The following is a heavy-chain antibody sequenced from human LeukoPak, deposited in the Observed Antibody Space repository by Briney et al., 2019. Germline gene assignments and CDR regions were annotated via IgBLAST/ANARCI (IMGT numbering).Heavy chain of an antibody. D-gene: IGHD3-9*01. Sequence: GGSLRLSCAASEFTFSNYGIHWVRQAPGKGLEWVAFIQYDGSNKNYADSVKGRFSISRDNSKNTLFLQMNSLRADDTAVYSCARAAQFDWHLLGDYWGQGTLVTVSS. V-gene: IGHV3-30*02. CDR3: ARAAQFDWHLLGDY. CDR2: IQYDGSNK. J-gene: IGHJ4*02. CDR1: EFTFSNYG.